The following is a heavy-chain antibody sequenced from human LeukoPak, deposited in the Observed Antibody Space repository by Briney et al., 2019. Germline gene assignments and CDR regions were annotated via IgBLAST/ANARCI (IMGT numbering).Heavy chain of an antibody. CDR3: AKDYLMSPAGSDSAYYYYGMDV. J-gene: IGHJ6*02. D-gene: IGHD6-25*01. CDR2: ISSGGDTT. CDR1: GFTFSRYA. Sequence: GGSLRLSCAASGFTFSRYALSWVRQAQGKGLEWVSGISSGGDTTYYADSVKGRFTISRDNSKNTLYLQTNSLRAEDTAIYYCAKDYLMSPAGSDSAYYYYGMDVWGQGTTVTVSS. V-gene: IGHV3-23*01.